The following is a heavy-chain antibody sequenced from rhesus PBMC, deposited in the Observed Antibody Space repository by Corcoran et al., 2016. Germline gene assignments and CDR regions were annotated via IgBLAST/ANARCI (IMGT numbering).Heavy chain of an antibody. CDR2: ISCSSGST. Sequence: QVQLQESGPGLVKPSETLSLPCAVSGVSISSRNWWRWFRQPPGTALAWIGYISCSSGSTYNNPSLKSRVTISKDTSKNQFSLKLSSVTAADTAVYYCARDPRYYYSGSYYPEPYFDYWGQGVLVTVSS. J-gene: IGHJ4*01. CDR3: ARDPRYYYSGSYYPEPYFDY. D-gene: IGHD3-16*01. V-gene: IGHV4S19*01. CDR1: GVSISSRNW.